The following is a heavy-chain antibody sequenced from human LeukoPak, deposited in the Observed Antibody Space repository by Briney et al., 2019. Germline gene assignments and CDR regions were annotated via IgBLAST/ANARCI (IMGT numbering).Heavy chain of an antibody. CDR2: FDPGNGEI. D-gene: IGHD3-3*01. J-gene: IGHJ4*02. V-gene: IGHV1-24*01. Sequence: ASVKVSCKVSGHTLTDLTMHWVRQAPGKGLEWMGGFDPGNGEIIYAQKFQGRVTMTEDASTDTAYMELSSLKSEDTAVYYCAAGGLYDLLPYWGQRTLVTVSS. CDR1: GHTLTDLT. CDR3: AAGGLYDLLPY.